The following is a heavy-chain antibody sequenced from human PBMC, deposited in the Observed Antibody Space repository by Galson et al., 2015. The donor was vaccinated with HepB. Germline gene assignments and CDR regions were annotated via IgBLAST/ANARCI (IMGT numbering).Heavy chain of an antibody. D-gene: IGHD4-11*01. CDR2: INAGNGNT. V-gene: IGHV1-3*01. J-gene: IGHJ4*02. Sequence: SVKVSCKASGYTFTSYAMHWVRQAPGQRLEWMGWINAGNGNTKYSQKFQGRVTITRDTSASTAYMELSSLRSEDTAVYYCARDSSSPRRTTREYYFDYWGQGTLVTVSS. CDR3: ARDSSSPRRTTREYYFDY. CDR1: GYTFTSYA.